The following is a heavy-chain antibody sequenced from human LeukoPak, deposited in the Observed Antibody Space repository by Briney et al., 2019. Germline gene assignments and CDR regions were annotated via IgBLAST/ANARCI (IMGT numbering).Heavy chain of an antibody. CDR1: GFTFSSYA. CDR3: AKDGGSSSWYYFDY. J-gene: IGHJ4*02. CDR2: ISGSYGST. D-gene: IGHD6-13*01. Sequence: GGSLRLSCAASGFTFSSYAMSWVRQAPGKGLEWVSAISGSYGSTYYADSVKGRFTIARDNSKNTLYLQMNSLRAEDTAVYYCAKDGGSSSWYYFDYWGQGTLVTVSS. V-gene: IGHV3-23*01.